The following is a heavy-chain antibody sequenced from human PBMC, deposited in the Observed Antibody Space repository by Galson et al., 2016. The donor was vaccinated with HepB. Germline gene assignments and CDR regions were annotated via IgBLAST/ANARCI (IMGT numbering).Heavy chain of an antibody. CDR1: GASISNYY. D-gene: IGHD1-1*01. CDR2: IYYSGNT. J-gene: IGHJ4*02. V-gene: IGHV4-59*08. Sequence: ETLSLTCPVSGASISNYYWGWIRQPPGKGLEWIGYIYYSGNTNYTPSLKSRVTTSADTTKNQFSPNLSSASASETRVYYTARGNEQFSPHPGQGTLFTPSLKSRVTISVDTSKNQFSPKLSSLAASDTAVYYGARGNERFFAYWGQGTLVTVSS. CDR3: ARGNEQFSPHPGQGTLFTPSLKSRVTISVDTSKNQFSPKLSSLAASDTAVYYGARGNERFFAY.